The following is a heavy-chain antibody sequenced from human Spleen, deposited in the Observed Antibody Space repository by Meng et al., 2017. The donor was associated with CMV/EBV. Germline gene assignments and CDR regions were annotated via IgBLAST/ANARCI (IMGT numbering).Heavy chain of an antibody. CDR3: ASEEV. CDR2: IIPIFGSP. CDR1: GDTFSSYA. J-gene: IGHJ4*02. Sequence: SSVKGSCKASGDTFSSYAISWVRQAPGQGLEWMGGIIPIFGSPIYAQKVQGRVTITTDESTSTAYMELSSLRSEDTAVYYCASEEVWGQGTLVTVSS. V-gene: IGHV1-69*05.